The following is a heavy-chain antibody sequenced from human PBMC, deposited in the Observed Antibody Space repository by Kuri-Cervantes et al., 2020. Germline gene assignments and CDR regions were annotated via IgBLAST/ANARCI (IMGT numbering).Heavy chain of an antibody. J-gene: IGHJ4*02. V-gene: IGHV4-39*01. CDR2: IYYSGST. CDR3: AGTGYRFFHY. CDR1: GGSISSSSYY. D-gene: IGHD3/OR15-3a*01. Sequence: SETLSLTCTVSGGSISSSSYYWGWIRQPPGKGLEWIGSIYYSGSTYYNPSLKSRVTISVDTSKNQFSLKLSSVTAADAAVYFCAGTGYRFFHYWGQGTLVTVSS.